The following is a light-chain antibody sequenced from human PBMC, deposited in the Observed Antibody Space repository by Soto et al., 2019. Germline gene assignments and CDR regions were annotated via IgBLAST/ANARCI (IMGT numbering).Light chain of an antibody. CDR1: SSNIGAGYD. V-gene: IGLV1-40*01. J-gene: IGLJ2*01. Sequence: QSVLTQPPSVSGAPGQRVTISCTGSSSNIGAGYDVQWYQQLPGTAPKPLIYGNDNRPSGVPDRFSGSKSGTSASLAITGLQAEDEGDYYCQSFDSSLSAVLFGGGTKVTVL. CDR2: GND. CDR3: QSFDSSLSAVL.